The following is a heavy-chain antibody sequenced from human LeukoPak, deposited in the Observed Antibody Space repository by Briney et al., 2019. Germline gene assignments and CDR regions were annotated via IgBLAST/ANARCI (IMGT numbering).Heavy chain of an antibody. J-gene: IGHJ4*02. V-gene: IGHV3-9*01. D-gene: IGHD5-18*01. CDR3: SKHMDTALAAFDY. CDR1: GFTFDDFA. Sequence: GGSLRLSCVASGFTFDDFAMHWVRQAPGKGLEWVSGISWNSGDIDYADSVKGRFTISRDNAKNSLYLQMNSLRAEDTALYYCSKHMDTALAAFDYWGQGTLVTVSS. CDR2: ISWNSGDI.